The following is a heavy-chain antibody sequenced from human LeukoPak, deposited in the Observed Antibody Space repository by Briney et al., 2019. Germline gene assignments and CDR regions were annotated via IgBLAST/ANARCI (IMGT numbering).Heavy chain of an antibody. CDR3: TRVVLLWRRGYFDY. Sequence: EWVGXXXSKAYGGTTEYAASVKGRFTISRDDSKSIAYLQMNSLKTEDTAVYYCTRVVLLWRRGYFDYWGQGTLVTVSS. J-gene: IGHJ4*02. CDR2: XXSKAYGGTT. V-gene: IGHV3-49*02. D-gene: IGHD2-2*01.